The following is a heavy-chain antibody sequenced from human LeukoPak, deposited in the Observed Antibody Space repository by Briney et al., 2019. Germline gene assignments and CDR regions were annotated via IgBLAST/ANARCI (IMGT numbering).Heavy chain of an antibody. J-gene: IGHJ5*02. D-gene: IGHD3-10*01. CDR2: INPNSGGT. Sequence: ASVKASCKASGYTFTGYYMHWVRQAPGQGLEWMGWINPNSGGTNYAQRFQGRVTMTRDTSISTAYMELSRLRSDDTAVYYCARGTMVRGVTLNWFDPWGQGTLVTVSS. CDR1: GYTFTGYY. V-gene: IGHV1-2*02. CDR3: ARGTMVRGVTLNWFDP.